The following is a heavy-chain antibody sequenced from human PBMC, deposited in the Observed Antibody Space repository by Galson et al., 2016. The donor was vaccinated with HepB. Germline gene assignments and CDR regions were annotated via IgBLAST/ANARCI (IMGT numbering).Heavy chain of an antibody. D-gene: IGHD3-22*01. CDR3: ARDENYYDTNDYDY. CDR2: ISYDGSNK. V-gene: IGHV3-30-3*01. CDR1: GFTLSHYA. J-gene: IGHJ4*02. Sequence: SLRLSCAASGFTLSHYAMDWVRQAPGKGLEWVAFISYDGSNKYYDDAGKGRFTVSRDNSKNTLYLQVNSLRAEDTAVYYWARDENYYDTNDYDYWGQGTLVTVSS.